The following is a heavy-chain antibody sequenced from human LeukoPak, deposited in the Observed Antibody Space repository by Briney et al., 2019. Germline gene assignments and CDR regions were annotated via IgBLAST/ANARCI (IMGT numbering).Heavy chain of an antibody. J-gene: IGHJ3*02. CDR2: IDPRDSYT. Sequence: GESLKISCKGSGYSFTSYWISWVRQMPGKGLEWMGRIDPRDSYTNYSPSFQGHVTISADKSISTAYLQWSSLKASDTAMYYCARHHSPTTVTTGYAFDIWGQGTMVTVSS. CDR1: GYSFTSYW. D-gene: IGHD4-17*01. CDR3: ARHHSPTTVTTGYAFDI. V-gene: IGHV5-10-1*01.